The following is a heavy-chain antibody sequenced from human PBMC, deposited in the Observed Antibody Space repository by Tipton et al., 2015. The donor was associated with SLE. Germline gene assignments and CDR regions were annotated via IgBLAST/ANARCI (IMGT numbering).Heavy chain of an antibody. D-gene: IGHD2-2*02. Sequence: LRLSCTVSGGSISSGGYYWSWIRQHPGKGLEWIGYIYYSGSTYYNPSLKSRVTISVDTSKNQFSLKLSSVTAADTAVYYCARDWGCSSTSCYTGWFDPLGQGTLVTVSS. J-gene: IGHJ5*02. V-gene: IGHV4-31*02. CDR3: ARDWGCSSTSCYTGWFDP. CDR1: GGSISSGGYY. CDR2: IYYSGST.